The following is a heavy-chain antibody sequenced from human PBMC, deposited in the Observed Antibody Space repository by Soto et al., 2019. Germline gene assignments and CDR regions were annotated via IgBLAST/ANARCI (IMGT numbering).Heavy chain of an antibody. J-gene: IGHJ6*01. CDR2: ISGSVGST. D-gene: IGHD3-10*01. V-gene: IGHV3-23*01. CDR3: LVRGAAPYSYYYGMDV. Sequence: EVQLLESGGGLVQPGGSLRLSCAASGFTFSSYAMSWVRQAPGKGLEWVSAISGSVGSTYYGDSVKGRFTITRDNSKNTLYLQMNSLRAENTAVYYCLVRGAAPYSYYYGMDVWGQGTTVTVSS. CDR1: GFTFSSYA.